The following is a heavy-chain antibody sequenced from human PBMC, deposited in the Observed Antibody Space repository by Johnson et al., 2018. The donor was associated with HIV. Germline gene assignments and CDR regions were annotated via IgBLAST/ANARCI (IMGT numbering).Heavy chain of an antibody. V-gene: IGHV3-23*04. CDR1: GFTFSSYE. Sequence: VLLVESGGGVVQPGRSLRLSCAASGFTFSSYEMNWVRQAPGKGLEWVSAISGSGGSTYYADSVKGRFTISRDNSKNTRYLQMNSLRAEDTAVYYCARDPKRSGSYYKDAFDIWGQGTMVTVSS. CDR3: ARDPKRSGSYYKDAFDI. D-gene: IGHD3-10*01. J-gene: IGHJ3*02. CDR2: ISGSGGST.